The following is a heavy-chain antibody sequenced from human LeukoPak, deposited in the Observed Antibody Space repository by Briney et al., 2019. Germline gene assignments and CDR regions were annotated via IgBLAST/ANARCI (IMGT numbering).Heavy chain of an antibody. Sequence: GGSLRLSCAASGFTFSSYGMHWVRQAPGKGLEWVAVISYDGSNKYYADSVKGRFTISRDNSKNTLYLQMNSLRAEDTAAYYCAPSGGSSWFDPWGQGTLVTVSS. CDR1: GFTFSSYG. V-gene: IGHV3-30*03. D-gene: IGHD3-10*01. CDR2: ISYDGSNK. CDR3: APSGGSSWFDP. J-gene: IGHJ5*02.